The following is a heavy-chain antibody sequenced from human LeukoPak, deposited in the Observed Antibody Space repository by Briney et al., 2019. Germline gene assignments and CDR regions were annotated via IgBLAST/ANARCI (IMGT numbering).Heavy chain of an antibody. D-gene: IGHD3-3*01. J-gene: IGHJ5*02. CDR3: ARDGSLDYDFWSGYQNWFDP. CDR1: GFTFDDYG. Sequence: GGSPRLSCAASGFTFDDYGMSWVRRAPGKGLEWVSGINWNGGSTGYADSVKGRFTISRDNAKNSLYLQMNSLRAEDTALYYCARDGSLDYDFWSGYQNWFDPWGQGTLVTVSS. CDR2: INWNGGST. V-gene: IGHV3-20*04.